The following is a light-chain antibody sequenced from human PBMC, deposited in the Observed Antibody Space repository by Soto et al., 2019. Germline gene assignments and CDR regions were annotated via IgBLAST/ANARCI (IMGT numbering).Light chain of an antibody. CDR2: AAS. CDR3: QQDLRPPLN. CDR1: QSVANY. Sequence: DIQMTQSPSSLSASVGDTVTLTCRASQSVANYLKWYQQNPGQAPGLLIYAASTLQSGVPSRFSASGSWTDFTLTISSLQPDDCATYYCQQDLRPPLNFGPGTKVYIK. V-gene: IGKV1-39*01. J-gene: IGKJ3*01.